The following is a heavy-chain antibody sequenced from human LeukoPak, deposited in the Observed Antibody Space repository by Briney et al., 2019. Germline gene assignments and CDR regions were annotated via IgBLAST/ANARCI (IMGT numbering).Heavy chain of an antibody. CDR2: ISGSSSYI. J-gene: IGHJ4*02. D-gene: IGHD2-15*01. Sequence: PGGSLRLSCAASGFTFSSYSMNWVRQAPGKGLEWVSSISGSSSYIYYADSVKGRFTISRDNAKNSLYLQMNSLRAEDTAVYYCARGFSAHCSGGSCLDYWGQGTLVTVSS. CDR1: GFTFSSYS. CDR3: ARGFSAHCSGGSCLDY. V-gene: IGHV3-21*01.